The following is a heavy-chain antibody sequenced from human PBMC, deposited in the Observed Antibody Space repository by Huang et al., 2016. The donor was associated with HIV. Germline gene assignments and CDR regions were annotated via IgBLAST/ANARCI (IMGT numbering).Heavy chain of an antibody. CDR3: ARVSGSGWLIDY. CDR1: GFSLTTGGMC. V-gene: IGHV2-70*15. J-gene: IGHJ4*02. CDR2: IDWDADT. D-gene: IGHD6-19*01. Sequence: QVTLRESGPALVKPTQTLTLTCTFSGFSLTTGGMCLTWIRQPPGKALEWIARIDWDADTYYSPALKTRLTNSKDTSRKQVVLKMTNMDHDDTATYYGARVSGSGWLIDYWGLGTLVTVSS.